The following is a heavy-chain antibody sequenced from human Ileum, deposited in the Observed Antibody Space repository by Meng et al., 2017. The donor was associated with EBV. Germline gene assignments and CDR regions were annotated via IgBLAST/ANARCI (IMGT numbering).Heavy chain of an antibody. CDR2: LSHSGST. D-gene: IGHD6-19*01. J-gene: IGHJ4*02. Sequence: HVPPQEAGPGLVKASGTRSLTCDVFGGYLSSSHWWSGVRQPPGKGLEWIGELSHSGSTNYNPSLKSRVTISVDKSKNQFSLNLSSVTAADTAVYYCARVGQWLPIDYWGQGTLVTVSS. V-gene: IGHV4-4*02. CDR3: ARVGQWLPIDY. CDR1: GGYLSSSHW.